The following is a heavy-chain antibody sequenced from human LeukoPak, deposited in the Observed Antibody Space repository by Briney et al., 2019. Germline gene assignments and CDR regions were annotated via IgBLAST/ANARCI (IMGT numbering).Heavy chain of an antibody. J-gene: IGHJ4*02. D-gene: IGHD1-1*01. V-gene: IGHV1-18*01. CDR2: ISAYNGNT. CDR1: GYTFTSYG. CDR3: ARDRASGTTTFDY. Sequence: GASVKVSCKASGYTFTSYGISWVRQAPGQGGEWMGWISAYNGNTNYAQKLQGRVTITTDTSTSTAYMELRSLRSDATAVYYCARDRASGTTTFDYWGQGTLVTVSS.